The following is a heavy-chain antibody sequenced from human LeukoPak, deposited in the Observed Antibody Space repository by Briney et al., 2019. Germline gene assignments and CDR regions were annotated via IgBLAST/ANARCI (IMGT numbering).Heavy chain of an antibody. Sequence: ASVKVSCKASGYTFTGYYMHRVRQAPGQGLEWMGWINPNSGGTNYAQKFQGRVTMTRDTSISTAYMELSRLRSDDTAVYYCASLGAPTEYYYDSSGYQLDYWGQGTLVTVSS. CDR3: ASLGAPTEYYYDSSGYQLDY. V-gene: IGHV1-2*02. CDR1: GYTFTGYY. D-gene: IGHD3-22*01. CDR2: INPNSGGT. J-gene: IGHJ4*02.